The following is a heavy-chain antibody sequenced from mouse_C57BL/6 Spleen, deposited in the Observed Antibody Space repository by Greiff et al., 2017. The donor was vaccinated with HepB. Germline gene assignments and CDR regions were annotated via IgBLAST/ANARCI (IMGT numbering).Heavy chain of an antibody. Sequence: QVQLKESGPELVKPGASVKISCKASGYAFSSSWMNWVKQRPGKGLEWIGRIYPGDGDTNYNGKFKGKATLTADKSSSTAYMQLSSLTSEDSAVYYGAREGIYYGNSWAMDYWGQGTSVTVSS. CDR3: AREGIYYGNSWAMDY. J-gene: IGHJ4*01. CDR2: IYPGDGDT. D-gene: IGHD2-1*01. V-gene: IGHV1-82*01. CDR1: GYAFSSSW.